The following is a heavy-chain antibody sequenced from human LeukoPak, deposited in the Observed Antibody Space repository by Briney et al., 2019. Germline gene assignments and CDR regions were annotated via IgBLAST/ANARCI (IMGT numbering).Heavy chain of an antibody. V-gene: IGHV3-30*03. J-gene: IGHJ4*02. CDR1: GFTFSTYG. CDR3: ARDNVTYDSSGYYSY. D-gene: IGHD3-22*01. Sequence: PGRSLRLSCAASGFTFSTYGMHWVRQAPGKGLEWVAVISYDGSNKYYADSVKGRFTISRDNSKNTLHLQMNSLRAEDTAVYYCARDNVTYDSSGYYSYWGQGTLVTVSS. CDR2: ISYDGSNK.